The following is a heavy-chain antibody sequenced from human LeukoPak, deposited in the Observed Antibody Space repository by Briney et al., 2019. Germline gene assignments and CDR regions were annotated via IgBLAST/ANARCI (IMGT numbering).Heavy chain of an antibody. CDR3: AKRHSSGWYYFDY. Sequence: GGSLRLSCAASGFTFSSYEMNWVRQAPGKGLEWVSYISSSGRTMYYADSVKGRFTISRDNAKNSLYLQMNSLRAEDTAVYYCAKRHSSGWYYFDYWGQGTLVTVSS. D-gene: IGHD6-19*01. CDR2: ISSSGRTM. V-gene: IGHV3-48*03. J-gene: IGHJ4*02. CDR1: GFTFSSYE.